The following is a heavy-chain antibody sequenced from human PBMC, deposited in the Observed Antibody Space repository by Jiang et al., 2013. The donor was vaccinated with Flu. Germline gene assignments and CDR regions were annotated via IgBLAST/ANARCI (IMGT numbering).Heavy chain of an antibody. CDR2: IYYSGST. V-gene: IGHV4-39*01. CDR3: ARHERGPMVRGVHAYYYYGMDV. Sequence: GLVKPSETLSLTCTVSGGSISSSSYYWGWIRQPPGKGLEWIGSIYYSGSTYYNPSLKSRVTISVDTSKNQFSLKLSSVTAADTAVYYCARHERGPMVRGVHAYYYYGMDVWGQGTTVTVSS. CDR1: GGSISSSSYY. J-gene: IGHJ6*02. D-gene: IGHD3-10*01.